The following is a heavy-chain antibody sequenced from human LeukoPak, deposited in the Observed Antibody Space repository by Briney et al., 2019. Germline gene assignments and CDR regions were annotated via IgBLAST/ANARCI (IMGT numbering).Heavy chain of an antibody. CDR2: IIPIFATA. CDR1: GGTFSSYA. CDR3: ARSPLGASSGLTWFDP. Sequence: SVKVSRKASGGTFSSYAISWVRQAPGQGLEWMGRIIPIFATANYAQKFQRRVTITTHESTSTAYMELSSLRSEDTAVYYCARSPLGASSGLTWFDPWGQGTLVSVSS. V-gene: IGHV1-69*05. J-gene: IGHJ5*02. D-gene: IGHD3-22*01.